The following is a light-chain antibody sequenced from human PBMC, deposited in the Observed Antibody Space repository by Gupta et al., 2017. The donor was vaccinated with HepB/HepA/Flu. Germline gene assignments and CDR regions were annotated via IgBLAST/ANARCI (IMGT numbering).Light chain of an antibody. CDR3: CSYSTSSIFV. V-gene: IGLV2-14*03. J-gene: IGLJ1*01. Sequence: QSALTQPASVSGSPGQSITISCTGTSSDVGSYNYVSWYQQHPGKGPKLLIYDVNHRPSGVSNRFSGSRSGNTASLTISGLQAEDEADYYCCSYSTSSIFVFGTGTKVTVL. CDR2: DVN. CDR1: SSDVGSYNY.